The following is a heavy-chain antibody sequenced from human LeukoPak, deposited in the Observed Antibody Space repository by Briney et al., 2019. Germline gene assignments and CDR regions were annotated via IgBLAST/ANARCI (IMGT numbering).Heavy chain of an antibody. V-gene: IGHV3-11*04. CDR2: ISSSSSSSSSSSSSPT. D-gene: IGHD1-26*01. J-gene: IGHJ3*02. Sequence: GGSLRLSCAASGFIFSDYYMNWIRQAPGKGLEWVSHISSSSSSSSSSSSSPTYYADSVKGRFTISRDNAKNSLYLQMNSLRAEDTAVYYCARDWSYAFDIWGQGTMVTVSS. CDR3: ARDWSYAFDI. CDR1: GFIFSDYY.